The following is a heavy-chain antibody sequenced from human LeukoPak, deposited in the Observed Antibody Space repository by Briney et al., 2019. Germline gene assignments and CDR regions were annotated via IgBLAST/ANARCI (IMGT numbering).Heavy chain of an antibody. CDR3: ARDRAIYGSGSPTPLDY. CDR1: GYTFNNYG. Sequence: ASVKVSCKASGYTFNNYGIRWVRQAPGRGLEWMGWSNPNSGGTNYAQKFQGRVTMTRDTSISTAYMELSRLRSDDTAVYYCARDRAIYGSGSPTPLDYWGQGTLVTVSS. D-gene: IGHD3-10*01. J-gene: IGHJ4*02. CDR2: SNPNSGGT. V-gene: IGHV1-2*02.